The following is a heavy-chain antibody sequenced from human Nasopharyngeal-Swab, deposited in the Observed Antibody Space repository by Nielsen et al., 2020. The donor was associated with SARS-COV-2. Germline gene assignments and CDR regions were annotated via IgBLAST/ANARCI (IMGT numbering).Heavy chain of an antibody. V-gene: IGHV4-59*01. D-gene: IGHD3-9*01. Sequence: WIRQPPGKGLEWIGYIYYSGSTNYNPSLKSRVTISVDTSKNQFSLKLSSVTAADTAVYYCARDIGGYDILTGYYHYYYDMDVWGKGTTVTVSS. J-gene: IGHJ6*03. CDR2: IYYSGST. CDR3: ARDIGGYDILTGYYHYYYDMDV.